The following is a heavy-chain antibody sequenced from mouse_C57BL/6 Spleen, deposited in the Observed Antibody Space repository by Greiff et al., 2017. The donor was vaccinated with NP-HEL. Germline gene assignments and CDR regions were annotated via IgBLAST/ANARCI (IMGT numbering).Heavy chain of an antibody. Sequence: EVKLVESGGGLVKPGGSLKLSCAASGFTFSDYGMHWVRQAPEKGLEWVAYIRSGSNTHSYADTVKGRFTIYSDNAKNTLFLQMTSRRSENTAIYYCARLVSSGYVYAMDYWGQGTSVTVSS. D-gene: IGHD3-2*02. CDR1: GFTFSDYG. CDR3: ARLVSSGYVYAMDY. CDR2: IRSGSNTH. J-gene: IGHJ4*01. V-gene: IGHV5-17*01.